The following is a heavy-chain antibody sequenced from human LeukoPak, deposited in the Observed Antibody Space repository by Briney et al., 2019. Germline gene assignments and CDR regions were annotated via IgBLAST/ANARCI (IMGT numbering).Heavy chain of an antibody. V-gene: IGHV4-59*08. CDR2: IYSSGST. J-gene: IGHJ4*02. CDR3: ARRPTGDPKFDY. D-gene: IGHD7-27*01. CDR1: GGSISNYF. Sequence: SETLSLTCSVSGGSISNYFWTCIRQPPGKGLEWIGYIYSSGSTYYNPSLKSRVTISVDTSKNRFSLKLSTVTAADTAVYYCARRPTGDPKFDYWGQGTLVTVSS.